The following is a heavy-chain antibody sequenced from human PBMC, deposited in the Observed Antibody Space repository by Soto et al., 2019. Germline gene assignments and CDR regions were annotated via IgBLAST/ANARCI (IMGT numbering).Heavy chain of an antibody. CDR2: VFYSGNT. J-gene: IGHJ6*02. CDR1: GGSMGRYY. CDR3: PTDSTSCGMDV. V-gene: IGHV4-59*01. Sequence: SETLSLSCKVSGGSMGRYYWTCMRQSPGKGLEWLGNVFYSGNTNLNPSLRDRLSVSVDTSKNKFSLMLNSVTAADPDVYSCPTDSTSCGMDVWGQGTTVTVSS. D-gene: IGHD3-3*01.